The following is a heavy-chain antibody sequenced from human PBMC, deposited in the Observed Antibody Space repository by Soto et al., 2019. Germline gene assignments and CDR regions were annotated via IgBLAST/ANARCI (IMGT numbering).Heavy chain of an antibody. CDR2: ISGSGGST. Sequence: AGSLRLSCAASGFTFSSYAMSWVRQAPGKGLEWVSAISGSGGSTYYADSVEGRFTISRDNSKNPLYVQMNSLRAEDTAVYYCAKIEYYYDSSGPAYGGKGTLVPVSS. J-gene: IGHJ4*02. V-gene: IGHV3-23*01. D-gene: IGHD3-22*01. CDR3: AKIEYYYDSSGPAY. CDR1: GFTFSSYA.